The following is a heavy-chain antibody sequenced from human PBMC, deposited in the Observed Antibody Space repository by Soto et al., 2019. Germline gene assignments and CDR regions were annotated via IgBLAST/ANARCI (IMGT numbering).Heavy chain of an antibody. CDR3: AGEPVDTAMVTFPLFDY. J-gene: IGHJ4*02. CDR1: GGSISSYY. V-gene: IGHV4-30-4*01. Sequence: SETLSLTCTVSGGSISSYYWSWIRQHPGKGLEWIGYIYYSGSTYYNPSLKSRVTISVDTSKNQFSLKLSSVTAADTAVYYCAGEPVDTAMVTFPLFDYWGQGTLVTVSS. CDR2: IYYSGST. D-gene: IGHD5-18*01.